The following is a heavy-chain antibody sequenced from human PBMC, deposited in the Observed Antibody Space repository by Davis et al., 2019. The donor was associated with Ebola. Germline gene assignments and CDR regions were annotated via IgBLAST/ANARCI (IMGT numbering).Heavy chain of an antibody. V-gene: IGHV3-21*01. J-gene: IGHJ6*02. CDR2: ISSSSNYI. Sequence: GESLKISCAASGFTFSSYSMNWVRQAPGKGLEWVSSISSSSNYIYYADSVKGRFTISRDNAKNSLYLQMNSLRAEDTAVYYCARGRGGKSLYGMDVWGQGTTVTVSS. D-gene: IGHD2-15*01. CDR3: ARGRGGKSLYGMDV. CDR1: GFTFSSYS.